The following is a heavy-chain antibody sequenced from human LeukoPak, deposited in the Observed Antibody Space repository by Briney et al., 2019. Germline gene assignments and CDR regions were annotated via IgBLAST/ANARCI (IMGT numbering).Heavy chain of an antibody. CDR1: GFTFSDYH. Sequence: TGGSLRLSCAASGFTFSDYHMSWIRQAPGKGLEWVSYISSSGSTIYYADSVKGRFTISRDNAKNSLYLQMNSLRAEDTAVYYCARVGDYCSGGSCYSGSLDYWGQGTLVTVSS. CDR2: ISSSGSTI. V-gene: IGHV3-11*01. D-gene: IGHD2-15*01. CDR3: ARVGDYCSGGSCYSGSLDY. J-gene: IGHJ4*02.